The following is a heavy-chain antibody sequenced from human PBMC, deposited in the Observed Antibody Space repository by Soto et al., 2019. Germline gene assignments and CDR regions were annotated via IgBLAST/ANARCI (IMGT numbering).Heavy chain of an antibody. J-gene: IGHJ4*02. Sequence: GGSLRLSCAASGFTFSSYAMNWVRQAPGKGLEWVSVISGAGGSTYYADSVKGRFTISKDHSKNTLYLQMNSLRVEDTAVYYCAKDLFIAVAGYYFDYWGQGTLVTVSS. CDR2: ISGAGGST. CDR3: AKDLFIAVAGYYFDY. D-gene: IGHD6-19*01. V-gene: IGHV3-23*01. CDR1: GFTFSSYA.